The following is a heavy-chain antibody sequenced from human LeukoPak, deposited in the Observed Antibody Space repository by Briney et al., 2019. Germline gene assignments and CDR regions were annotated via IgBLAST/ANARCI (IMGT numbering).Heavy chain of an antibody. CDR3: ARAFQVVTAKDYFDY. J-gene: IGHJ4*02. D-gene: IGHD2-21*02. Sequence: PGGSLRLSCAASGFTFSSYWMHWVRQAPGKGLVWVSRINSDGSSTSYADSVKGRFTISRDNAKNTLYLQMNSLRAEDTAVYYCARAFQVVTAKDYFDYWGQGTLVTVSS. V-gene: IGHV3-74*01. CDR1: GFTFSSYW. CDR2: INSDGSST.